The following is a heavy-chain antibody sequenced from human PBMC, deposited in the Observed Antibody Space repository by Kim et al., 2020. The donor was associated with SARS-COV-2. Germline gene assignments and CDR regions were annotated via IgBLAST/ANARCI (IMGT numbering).Heavy chain of an antibody. V-gene: IGHV4-39*01. CDR1: GGSISRSIYY. D-gene: IGHD4-17*01. J-gene: IGHJ6*02. CDR2: INHSGSP. Sequence: SETLSLTCTVSGGSISRSIYYWGWIRQTPEKGLEWIGTINHSGSPYYNSFLKSRVTISVDSSTNKFFLKMTSVTAADTALYFCARHPRGLRSAMDVWGQGTPVTVSS. CDR3: ARHPRGLRSAMDV.